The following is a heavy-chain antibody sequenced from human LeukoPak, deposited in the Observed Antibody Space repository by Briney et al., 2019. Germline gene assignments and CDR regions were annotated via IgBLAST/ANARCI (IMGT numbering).Heavy chain of an antibody. CDR2: ISAYNGNT. J-gene: IGHJ4*02. CDR1: GYTFTGYY. D-gene: IGHD2-8*01. V-gene: IGHV1-18*04. CDR3: ASFRHCTNGVCYYYFDY. Sequence: ASVKVSCKASGYTFTGYYMHWVRQAPGQGLEWMGWISAYNGNTNYAQKLQGRVTMTTDTSTSTAYMELRSLRSDDTAVYYCASFRHCTNGVCYYYFDYWGQGTLVTVSS.